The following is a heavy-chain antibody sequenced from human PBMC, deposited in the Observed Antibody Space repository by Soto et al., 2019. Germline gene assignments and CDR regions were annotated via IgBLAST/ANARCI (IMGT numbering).Heavy chain of an antibody. V-gene: IGHV4-38-2*01. CDR2: FYHSGSS. CDR1: GYSISSDYY. J-gene: IGHJ4*02. Sequence: SETLSLTCAVSGYSISSDYYWGWIRQTPGEGLEWIGSFYHSGSSAYNPSLKSRVTISVDTSKNQFSLKLSSVTAADTAVYYCARVGLMTTVTTTDYWGQGTLVTVSS. CDR3: ARVGLMTTVTTTDY. D-gene: IGHD4-17*01.